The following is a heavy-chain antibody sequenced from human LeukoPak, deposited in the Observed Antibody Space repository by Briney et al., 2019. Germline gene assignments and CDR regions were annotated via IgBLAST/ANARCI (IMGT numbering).Heavy chain of an antibody. J-gene: IGHJ5*02. CDR1: GYTFTSYG. CDR2: ISVHNGNT. V-gene: IGHV1-18*01. D-gene: IGHD1-1*01. CDR3: ARERGTRPDNWFDP. Sequence: GASVKVSCKASGYTFTSYGISWVRQAPGQGLEWMGWISVHNGNTNYAQKLQGRVTMTTDTSTSTAYMELRSLRSDDTAVYYCARERGTRPDNWFDPWGQGTLVTVSS.